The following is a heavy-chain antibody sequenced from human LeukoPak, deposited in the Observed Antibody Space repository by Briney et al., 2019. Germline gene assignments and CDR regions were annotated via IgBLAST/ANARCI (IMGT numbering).Heavy chain of an antibody. D-gene: IGHD3-10*01. Sequence: GGSLRPSCTASGFTFSSYPMYWVRQAPGKGLEWVSAISGDGKNTYYAESMKGRFTLSRDNSKDTLYLQMNSLRAEDTAVYYCASSRVYGSHDYWGQGTLVTVSS. CDR1: GFTFSSYP. CDR2: ISGDGKNT. CDR3: ASSRVYGSHDY. V-gene: IGHV3-23*01. J-gene: IGHJ4*02.